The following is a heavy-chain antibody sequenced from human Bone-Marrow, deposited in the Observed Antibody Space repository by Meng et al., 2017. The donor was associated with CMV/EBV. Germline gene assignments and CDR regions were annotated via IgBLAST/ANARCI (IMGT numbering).Heavy chain of an antibody. CDR1: GDSVSSNSAA. J-gene: IGHJ5*02. CDR3: ARDLGIAWGNWFDP. CDR2: TYYRSKWYN. V-gene: IGHV6-1*01. Sequence: SQTLSLTCAISGDSVSSNSAAWNWIRQSPSRGLEWLRRTYYRSKWYNDYAVSVKSRITINPDTSKNQFSLQLNSVTPEDTAVYYCARDLGIAWGNWFDPWGHGTLVTVSS. D-gene: IGHD6-13*01.